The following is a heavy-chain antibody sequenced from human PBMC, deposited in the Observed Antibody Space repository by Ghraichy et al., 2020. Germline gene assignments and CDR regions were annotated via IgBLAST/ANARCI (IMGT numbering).Heavy chain of an antibody. V-gene: IGHV4-34*01. CDR3: AGSSWYRTNFDY. Sequence: SETLSLTCAVYGGSFSGYYWSWIRQPPGKGLEWIGEINHSGSTNYNPSLKSRVTISVDTSKNQFSLKLSSVTAADTAVYYCAGSSWYRTNFDYWGQGTLVTVSS. CDR2: INHSGST. D-gene: IGHD6-13*01. J-gene: IGHJ4*02. CDR1: GGSFSGYY.